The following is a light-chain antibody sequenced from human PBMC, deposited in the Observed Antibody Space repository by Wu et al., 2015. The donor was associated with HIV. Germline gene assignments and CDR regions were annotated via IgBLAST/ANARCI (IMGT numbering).Light chain of an antibody. CDR3: QQYNNWFPT. Sequence: EIVMTQSPATLSVSPGERATLSCRASQSVRSNLAWYQQKPGQAPRLLIQGATIRATGIAARFSGSESGTEFTLTISNVQSEDFAVYYCQQYNNWFPTFGQGTKGGTQT. V-gene: IGKV3-15*01. CDR1: QSVRSN. J-gene: IGKJ1*01. CDR2: GAT.